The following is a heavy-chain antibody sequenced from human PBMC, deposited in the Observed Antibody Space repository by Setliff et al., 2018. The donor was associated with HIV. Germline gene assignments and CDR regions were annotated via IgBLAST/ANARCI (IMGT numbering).Heavy chain of an antibody. D-gene: IGHD5-18*01. Sequence: NPSETLSLTCAVYGASFSGYYWAWIRQSPGTGLEWIGEINHSGSTNYNPSLKRRVTISVDTSKNQFSLKMTSVTAADTALYYCSNWNTTIDEDAWGQGTLVTVSS. J-gene: IGHJ5*02. CDR2: INHSGST. CDR3: SNWNTTIDEDA. V-gene: IGHV4-34*01. CDR1: GASFSGYY.